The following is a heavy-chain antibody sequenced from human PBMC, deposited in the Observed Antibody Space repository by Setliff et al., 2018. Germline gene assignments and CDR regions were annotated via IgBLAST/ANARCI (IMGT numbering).Heavy chain of an antibody. CDR3: QGIVVVVAATRGDAFDI. D-gene: IGHD2-15*01. CDR1: GYSISSGYY. J-gene: IGHJ3*02. Sequence: PSETLSLTCAVSGYSISSGYYWGWIRQPPGKGLEWIGSIYHSGSTYYNPSLKSRVTISVDTSKNQFSLKLSSVTAADTAVYYCQGIVVVVAATRGDAFDIWGQGTMVT. CDR2: IYHSGST. V-gene: IGHV4-38-2*01.